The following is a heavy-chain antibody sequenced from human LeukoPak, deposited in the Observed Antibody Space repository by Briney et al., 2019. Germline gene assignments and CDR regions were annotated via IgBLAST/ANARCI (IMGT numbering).Heavy chain of an antibody. CDR3: AKDLEHIVVVNAIEY. CDR1: GFTFSSYG. V-gene: IGHV3-30*18. CDR2: ISYDGSNK. Sequence: GGSLRLSCAASGFTFSSYGMHWVRQAPGKGLEWVAVISYDGSNKNYADSVKGRFTISRDNSKNTLYLQMNSLRAEDTAVYYCAKDLEHIVVVNAIEYWGQGTLVTVSS. J-gene: IGHJ4*02. D-gene: IGHD2-21*01.